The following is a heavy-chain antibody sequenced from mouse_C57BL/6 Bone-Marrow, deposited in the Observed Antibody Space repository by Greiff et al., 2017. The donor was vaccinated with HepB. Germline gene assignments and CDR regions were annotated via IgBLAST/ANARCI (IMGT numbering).Heavy chain of an antibody. D-gene: IGHD1-1*01. V-gene: IGHV5-12*01. Sequence: EVNLVESGGGLVQPGGSLKLSCAASGFTFSDYYMYWVRQTPEKRLEWVAYISNGGGSTYYPDTVKGRFTISRDNAKNTLYLQMSRLKSEDTAMYYCARHVATVVATDAMDYWGQVTSVTVSS. CDR1: GFTFSDYY. J-gene: IGHJ4*01. CDR3: ARHVATVVATDAMDY. CDR2: ISNGGGST.